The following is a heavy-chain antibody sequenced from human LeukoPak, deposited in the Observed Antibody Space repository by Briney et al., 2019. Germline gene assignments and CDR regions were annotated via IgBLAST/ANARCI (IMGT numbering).Heavy chain of an antibody. Sequence: GASVKVSCKASGYTFATYAMHWVRQAPGQRLEWMGWINAGNGNTRFSQKFQGRVTITRDTSASTAYMELSSLRSEDTAVYYCARGSYVPSPFDPWGQGTLVTVSS. CDR1: GYTFATYA. V-gene: IGHV1-3*01. D-gene: IGHD3-16*01. CDR3: ARGSYVPSPFDP. J-gene: IGHJ5*02. CDR2: INAGNGNT.